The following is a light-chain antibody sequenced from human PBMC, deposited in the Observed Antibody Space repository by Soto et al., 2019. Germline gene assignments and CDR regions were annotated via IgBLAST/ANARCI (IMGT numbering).Light chain of an antibody. CDR3: QQYGNPRIT. CDR1: HSVNSH. J-gene: IGKJ5*01. CDR2: GAS. Sequence: MMMTQSPATLFVFPRAKVNLSCRTSHSVNSHVAWYQQKPGQAPRLLLYGASSRAAGIPDRFSGSGSETDFTLTISRLEPEDFALYFCQQYGNPRITFGQGTRLETK. V-gene: IGKV3-20*01.